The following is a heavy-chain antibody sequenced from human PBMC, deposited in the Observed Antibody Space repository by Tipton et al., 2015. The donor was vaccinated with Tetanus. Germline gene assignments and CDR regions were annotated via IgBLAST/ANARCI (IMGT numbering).Heavy chain of an antibody. D-gene: IGHD4-17*01. J-gene: IGHJ5*02. CDR1: GDSISSYY. Sequence: TLSLTCTVSGDSISSYYWSWIRQPPGKGLEWIGYIYYSGSTNYNPSLKSRVTISVDTSKNQFSLKLSSVTAADTAVYYCARGGRYDYGVQGWFDPWGQGTLVTVSS. CDR2: IYYSGST. CDR3: ARGGRYDYGVQGWFDP. V-gene: IGHV4-59*01.